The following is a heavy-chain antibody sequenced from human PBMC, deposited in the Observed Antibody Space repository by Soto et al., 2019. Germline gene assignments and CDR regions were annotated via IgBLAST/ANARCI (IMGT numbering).Heavy chain of an antibody. CDR3: AREENCRGGTCYSEYFRH. D-gene: IGHD2-15*01. V-gene: IGHV1-46*01. Sequence: QVQLVQSGAEVKKPGASVKVSCKTSGYIFTAYSMHWVRQAPGQGLEWMGVVNPSGGSAHYAQSFEGRGTWTRDTSTSTFYTELSSLRSEDTAVYYCAREENCRGGTCYSEYFRHWGQGTLVTDSS. CDR1: GYIFTAYS. CDR2: VNPSGGSA. J-gene: IGHJ1*01.